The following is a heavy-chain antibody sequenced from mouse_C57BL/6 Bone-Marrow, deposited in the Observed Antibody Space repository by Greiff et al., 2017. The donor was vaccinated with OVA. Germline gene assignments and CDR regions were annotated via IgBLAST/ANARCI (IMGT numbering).Heavy chain of an antibody. CDR1: GFTFSDYG. J-gene: IGHJ3*01. CDR3: ARRGIYYGNYDWFAY. Sequence: EVQGVESGGGLVKPGGSLKLSCAASGFTFSDYGMHWVRQAPEKGLEWVAYISSGSSTIYYADTVKGRFTISRDNAKNTLFLQMTSLRSEDTAMYYCARRGIYYGNYDWFAYWGQGTMVTVSA. CDR2: ISSGSSTI. V-gene: IGHV5-17*01. D-gene: IGHD2-1*01.